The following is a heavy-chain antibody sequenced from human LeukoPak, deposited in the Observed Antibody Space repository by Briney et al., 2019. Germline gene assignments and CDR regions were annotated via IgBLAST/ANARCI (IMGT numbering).Heavy chain of an antibody. CDR3: AKDSPSQQLFRTTYFDY. CDR2: ISSSSSYI. V-gene: IGHV3-21*01. CDR1: GFTFSSYS. D-gene: IGHD6-13*01. Sequence: PGGSLTLSCAASGFTFSSYSMNWVRQAPGKGLEWVSSISSSSSYIYYADSVKGRFTISRDNAKNSLYLQMNSLRAEDTAVYYCAKDSPSQQLFRTTYFDYWGQGTLVTVSS. J-gene: IGHJ4*02.